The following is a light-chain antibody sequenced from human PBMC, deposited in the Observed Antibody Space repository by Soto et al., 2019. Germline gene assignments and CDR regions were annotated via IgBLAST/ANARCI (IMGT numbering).Light chain of an antibody. V-gene: IGKV3-15*01. J-gene: IGKJ1*01. Sequence: EIVMTQSPATLSVSPGERATLSCRAGQSFSSNLSWYQHKPDQAPRLLIYGASTRATGIPARFSGSASATEFTLTISRLQSEDFAVYYCQQYNNWPWTFGQGTKVDIK. CDR1: QSFSSN. CDR3: QQYNNWPWT. CDR2: GAS.